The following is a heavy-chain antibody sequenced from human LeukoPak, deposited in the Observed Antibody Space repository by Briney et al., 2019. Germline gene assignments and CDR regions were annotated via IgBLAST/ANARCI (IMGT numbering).Heavy chain of an antibody. D-gene: IGHD1-1*01. J-gene: IGHJ4*02. V-gene: IGHV4-34*01. CDR2: INHSGST. CDR3: ARGPSAGPVDY. CDR1: GGSFSGYY. Sequence: SETLSLTCAVYGGSFSGYYWSWIRQPPGKGLEWIGEINHSGSTYYNPSLKSRVTISVDRSKNQFSLKLSSVTAADTAVYYCARGPSAGPVDYWGQGTLVTVSS.